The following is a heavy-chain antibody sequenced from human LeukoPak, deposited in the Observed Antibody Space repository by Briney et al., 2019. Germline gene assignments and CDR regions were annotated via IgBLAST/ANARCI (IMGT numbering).Heavy chain of an antibody. J-gene: IGHJ6*02. V-gene: IGHV3-30*02. Sequence: GGSLRLSCAASGFTFSSYGMHWVRQAPGKGLEWVAFIRYDGSNKYYADSVKGRFTISRDNAKNSLYLQMNSLRAEDTAVYYCARDRYSSGWSNYYYYGMDVWGQGTTVTVSS. CDR1: GFTFSSYG. CDR2: IRYDGSNK. D-gene: IGHD6-19*01. CDR3: ARDRYSSGWSNYYYYGMDV.